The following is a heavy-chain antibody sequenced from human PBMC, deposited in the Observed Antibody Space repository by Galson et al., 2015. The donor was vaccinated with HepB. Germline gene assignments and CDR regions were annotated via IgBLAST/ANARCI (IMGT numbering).Heavy chain of an antibody. J-gene: IGHJ4*02. Sequence: SETLSLTCTVSGGSISSSSYYWGWIRQPPGKGLEWIGSIYYSGSTYYNPSLKSRVTISLDTSNSRFSLKLTSVTAADTAAYFCARQRLGTHCFDQWGQGALVLVSS. D-gene: IGHD1-7*01. CDR2: IYYSGST. CDR1: GGSISSSSYY. CDR3: ARQRLGTHCFDQ. V-gene: IGHV4-39*01.